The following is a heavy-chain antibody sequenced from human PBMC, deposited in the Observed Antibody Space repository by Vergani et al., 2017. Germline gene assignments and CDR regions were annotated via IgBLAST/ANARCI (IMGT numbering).Heavy chain of an antibody. J-gene: IGHJ3*02. CDR3: ARGGNGGWNGVYDSASFDI. Sequence: QVQLVKSGAEVKKPGSSVKVSCKAPGGTSSRYAISWVRQAPGQGLEWMGGIIPIFGTANYAQKFQGRVTITADESTGTAYMELSSLGSEDTAVYYCARGGNGGWNGVYDSASFDIWGQGTMVTVSS. CDR1: GGTSSRYA. D-gene: IGHD5/OR15-5a*01. V-gene: IGHV1-69*01. CDR2: IIPIFGTA.